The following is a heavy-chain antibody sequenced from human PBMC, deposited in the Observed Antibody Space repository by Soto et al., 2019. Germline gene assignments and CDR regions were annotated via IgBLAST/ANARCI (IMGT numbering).Heavy chain of an antibody. CDR3: ARDRGTYSYYYYGMDV. J-gene: IGHJ6*02. V-gene: IGHV3-21*01. Sequence: GGSLRLSCAASGFTFSSYSMNWVRQAPEKGLEWVSSITSSSTYIYYADSVKGRFTISRDNAKNSLYLQMNSLRAEDTAVYYCARDRGTYSYYYYGMDVWGQGTTVTVSS. D-gene: IGHD1-26*01. CDR1: GFTFSSYS. CDR2: ITSSSTYI.